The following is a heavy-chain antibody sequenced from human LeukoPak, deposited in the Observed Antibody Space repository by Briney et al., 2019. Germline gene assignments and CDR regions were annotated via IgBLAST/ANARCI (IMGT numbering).Heavy chain of an antibody. D-gene: IGHD1-7*01. CDR2: IAHDGSNK. CDR3: ARSFFQWNYGSCLDS. CDR1: GFSFSNYV. Sequence: GESLRLSCAASGFSFSNYVMQWVRQVPGKGLEWVALIAHDGSNKYYADSVKGRFTISRDNSRSILYLQMNSLRPEDTAVYSCARSFFQWNYGSCLDSWGQGTLVTVSS. V-gene: IGHV3-30*03. J-gene: IGHJ4*02.